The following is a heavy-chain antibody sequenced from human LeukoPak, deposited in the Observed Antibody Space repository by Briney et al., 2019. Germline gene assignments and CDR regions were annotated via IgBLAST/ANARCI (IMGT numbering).Heavy chain of an antibody. J-gene: IGHJ4*02. V-gene: IGHV4-59*01. D-gene: IGHD3-3*01. CDR1: GGSISSYY. CDR2: IYYSGNA. CDR3: ARGITIFGVVIHFDY. Sequence: SETLSLTCTVSGGSISSYYWSWIRQPPGKGLEWIGYIYYSGNAIYNPSLKSRVTISVDTSKNQFSLKLSSVTAADTAVYYCARGITIFGVVIHFDYWGQGTLVTVSS.